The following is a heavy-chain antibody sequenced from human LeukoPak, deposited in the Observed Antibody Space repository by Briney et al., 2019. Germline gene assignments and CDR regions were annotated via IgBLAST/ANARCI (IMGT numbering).Heavy chain of an antibody. Sequence: ASVKVSCKASGGTFSSYAISWVRQAPGQGLEWMGGIIPIFGTANYAQKFQGRVTITADESTSTAYMELSSLRSEDTAVYYCASSVEVATIISYFDYWGQGTLVTVSS. J-gene: IGHJ4*02. CDR3: ASSVEVATIISYFDY. CDR2: IIPIFGTA. D-gene: IGHD5-24*01. V-gene: IGHV1-69*13. CDR1: GGTFSSYA.